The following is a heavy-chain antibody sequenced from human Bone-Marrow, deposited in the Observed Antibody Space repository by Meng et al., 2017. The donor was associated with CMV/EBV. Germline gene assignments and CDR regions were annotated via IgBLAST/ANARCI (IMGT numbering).Heavy chain of an antibody. CDR2: INHSGST. J-gene: IGHJ5*02. V-gene: IGHV4-34*01. Sequence: SETLSLTCAVYGGSFSGYYWSWIRQPPGKGLEWIGEINHSGSTNYNPSLKSRVTISVDTSKNQFSLKLSSVTAADTAVYYCASGGFVVVPAAMYWFDPWGQGTLVTVSS. CDR1: GGSFSGYY. D-gene: IGHD2-2*01. CDR3: ASGGFVVVPAAMYWFDP.